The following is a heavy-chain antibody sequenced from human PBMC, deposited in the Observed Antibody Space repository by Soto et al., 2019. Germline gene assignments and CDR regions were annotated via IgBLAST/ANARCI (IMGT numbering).Heavy chain of an antibody. CDR2: ISAYNGNT. CDR3: ARVPPKAAAPIDYYGMDV. J-gene: IGHJ6*02. Sequence: ASVKVSCKASGYTFTSYGISWVRQAPGQGLEWMGWISAYNGNTNYAQKLQGRVTMTTDTSTSTAYMELRSLRSDDTAVYYCARVPPKAAAPIDYYGMDVWGQGTTVTVSS. D-gene: IGHD6-13*01. V-gene: IGHV1-18*01. CDR1: GYTFTSYG.